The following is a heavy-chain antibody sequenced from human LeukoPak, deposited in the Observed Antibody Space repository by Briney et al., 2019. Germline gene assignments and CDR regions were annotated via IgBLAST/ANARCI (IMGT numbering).Heavy chain of an antibody. CDR3: ARVTPFAVITSDAFDI. J-gene: IGHJ3*02. CDR1: GYTFTSYD. CDR2: MNPNSGNT. V-gene: IGHV1-8*03. D-gene: IGHD3-22*01. Sequence: SVKVSCKASGYTFTSYDINWVRQATGQGLEWLGWMNPNSGNTGYAQKFQGRVTITRNTSISTAYMELSRLRSDDTAVYYCARVTPFAVITSDAFDIWGQGTMVTVSS.